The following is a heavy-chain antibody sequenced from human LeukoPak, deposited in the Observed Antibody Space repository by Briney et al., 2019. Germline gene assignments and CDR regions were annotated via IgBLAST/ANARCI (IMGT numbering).Heavy chain of an antibody. CDR2: TSGSGGST. CDR1: GFTFSSYA. D-gene: IGHD3-16*01. CDR3: AKDHDVMIRNRLDY. J-gene: IGHJ4*02. Sequence: PGGSLRLSCAASGFTFSSYAMIWVRQAPGKGLEWVSGTSGSGGSTYYVDSVKGRFTISRDNSKNTLYLQMNFLRAEDTAVYYCAKDHDVMIRNRLDYWGQGTLVTVSS. V-gene: IGHV3-23*01.